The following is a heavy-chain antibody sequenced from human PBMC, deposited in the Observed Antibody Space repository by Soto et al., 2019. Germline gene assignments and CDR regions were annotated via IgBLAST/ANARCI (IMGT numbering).Heavy chain of an antibody. CDR3: ARVDYYYGMDV. CDR2: INPSGGST. V-gene: IGHV1-46*01. CDR1: GYTLTELS. Sequence: GASVKVSCKVSGYTLTELSMHWVRQAPGQGLEWMGIINPSGGSTSYAQKFQGRVTMTRDTSTSTVYMELSSLRSEDTAVYYCARVDYYYGMDVWGQGTTVTVSS. J-gene: IGHJ6*02.